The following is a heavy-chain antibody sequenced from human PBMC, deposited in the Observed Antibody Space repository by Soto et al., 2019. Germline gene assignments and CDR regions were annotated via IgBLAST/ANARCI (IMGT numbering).Heavy chain of an antibody. D-gene: IGHD6-6*01. CDR3: ARWWVAARPLDDYYYYYLDV. J-gene: IGHJ6*03. CDR1: GFTFSSYW. V-gene: IGHV3-74*01. Sequence: GSLRLSCAASGFTFSSYWMHWVRQAPGKGLVWVSRINSDGSSTSYADSVKGRFTISRDNAKNTLYLQMNSLRAEDTAVYYCARWWVAARPLDDYYYYYLDVWGKGTTVTVSS. CDR2: INSDGSST.